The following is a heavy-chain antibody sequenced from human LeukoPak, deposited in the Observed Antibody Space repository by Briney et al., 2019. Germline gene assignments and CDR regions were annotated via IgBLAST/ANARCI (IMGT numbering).Heavy chain of an antibody. CDR2: ISSGSSTI. J-gene: IGHJ3*02. V-gene: IGHV3-48*02. D-gene: IGHD2-21*02. Sequence: PGGSLRLSCAASGFTFSSYSMNWVRQAPGEGLERVSYISSGSSTIYYADSVKGRFTISRDNAKNSLCLQMNSLRDEDTAVYYCARENIVVVTAIRDAFDIWGQGTMVTVSS. CDR3: ARENIVVVTAIRDAFDI. CDR1: GFTFSSYS.